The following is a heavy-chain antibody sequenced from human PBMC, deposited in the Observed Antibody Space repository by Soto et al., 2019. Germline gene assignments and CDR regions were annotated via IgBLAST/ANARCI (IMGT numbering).Heavy chain of an antibody. D-gene: IGHD4-17*01. J-gene: IGHJ4*02. V-gene: IGHV3-23*01. CDR2: IGSSGVST. CDR3: AKLSGPEGDYYGDQLNF. Sequence: PGGSLRLSCAASGFPLTRSALTWVRQPPGEGLEWVSAIGSSGVSTYYANSVKGRFTISRDSSKNTLYLQMNSLRADDTAVYYCAKLSGPEGDYYGDQLNFWGQGTLVTVPS. CDR1: GFPLTRSA.